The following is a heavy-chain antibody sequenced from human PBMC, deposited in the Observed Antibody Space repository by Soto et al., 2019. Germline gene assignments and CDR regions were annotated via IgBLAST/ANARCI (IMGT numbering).Heavy chain of an antibody. J-gene: IGHJ4*02. CDR1: GFTFSSYA. CDR3: AGGYYGDSRYDY. CDR2: ISYDGSNK. D-gene: IGHD4-17*01. V-gene: IGHV3-30-3*01. Sequence: QVQLVESGGGVVQPGRSLRLSCAASGFTFSSYAMHWVRQAPGKGLEWVAVISYDGSNKYYADSVKGRFTISRDNSKNTLYLQMNSLRAEDTAVYYCAGGYYGDSRYDYWGQGTLVTVSS.